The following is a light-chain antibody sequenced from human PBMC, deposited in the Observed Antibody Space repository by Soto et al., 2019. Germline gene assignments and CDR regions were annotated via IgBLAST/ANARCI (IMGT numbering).Light chain of an antibody. CDR1: HVINSY. J-gene: IGKJ1*01. CDR2: AAS. V-gene: IGKV1-8*01. CDR3: QQYDIYPQT. Sequence: AMRITQLPSSLRASQGDRVTIPSRASHVINSYLAWYQQKPGKAPKLLIYAASTWQSGVPSRFSGSGSGTDFTLTISSLQSEDFAAYYCQQYDIYPQTFGQGTKVDIK.